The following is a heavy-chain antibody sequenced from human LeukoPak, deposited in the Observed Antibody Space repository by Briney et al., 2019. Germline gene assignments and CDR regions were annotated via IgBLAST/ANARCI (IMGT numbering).Heavy chain of an antibody. D-gene: IGHD1-26*01. CDR2: ISTSGTT. Sequence: NPSETLSLTCTVSGGSISSYYWSWIRQPAGSGLEWIGRISTSGTTNYNPSLKSRVSMSVDTSKNQFSLKLTSVTAADTAVYYCARDGTHNWFDPWGQGTLVTVSS. J-gene: IGHJ5*02. CDR1: GGSISSYY. V-gene: IGHV4-4*07. CDR3: ARDGTHNWFDP.